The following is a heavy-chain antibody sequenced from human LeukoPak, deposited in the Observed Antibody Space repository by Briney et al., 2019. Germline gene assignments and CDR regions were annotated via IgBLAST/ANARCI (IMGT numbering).Heavy chain of an antibody. CDR2: IYSDNT. J-gene: IGHJ4*02. CDR3: AKDRTFAGYETSFDY. CDR1: GFTVSSNS. V-gene: IGHV3-66*03. Sequence: PGGSLRLSCTVSGFTVSSNSMSWVRQAPGKGLEWVSFIYSDNTHYSDSVKGRFTISRDNSKNTLYLQMNSLRAEDTAVYYCAKDRTFAGYETSFDYWGQGTLVTVSS. D-gene: IGHD5-12*01.